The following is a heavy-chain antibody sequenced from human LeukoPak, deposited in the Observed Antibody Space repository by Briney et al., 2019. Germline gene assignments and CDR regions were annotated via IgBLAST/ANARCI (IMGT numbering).Heavy chain of an antibody. Sequence: GASVKVSCKASGYTFTGYYMHWVRQAPGQGLEWMGWINPNHGDTNYAQKFQDRVSMTRDTSISTAYMHLSRLRSADTAVYYCAREQGGATTDAFDIWGQGTMVTVSS. CDR1: GYTFTGYY. CDR2: INPNHGDT. V-gene: IGHV1-2*02. J-gene: IGHJ3*02. D-gene: IGHD1-26*01. CDR3: AREQGGATTDAFDI.